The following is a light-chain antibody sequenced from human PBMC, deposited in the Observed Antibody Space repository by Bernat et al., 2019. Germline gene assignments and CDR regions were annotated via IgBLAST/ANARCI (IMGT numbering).Light chain of an antibody. CDR1: QTIRNRF. CDR2: GAS. V-gene: IGKV3-20*01. CDR3: QQYGTTSFT. J-gene: IGKJ2*01. Sequence: IVLTQSPGTLSLSPGERVTLSCRASQTIRNRFLAWYQQKPGQAPRLLIYGASTRTPGTPDRFSGSGSGTDFTLTISRLEPEDFAVFYCQQYGTTSFTFGQGTKLEIK.